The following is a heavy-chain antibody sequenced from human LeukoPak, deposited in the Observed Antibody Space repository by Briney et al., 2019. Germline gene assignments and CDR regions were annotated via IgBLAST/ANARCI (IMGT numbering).Heavy chain of an antibody. CDR3: ARAPDPLGYCSSTSCYEPDY. J-gene: IGHJ4*02. D-gene: IGHD2-2*01. CDR2: MNPNSGNT. V-gene: IGHV1-8*01. CDR1: GYTFTSYD. Sequence: VASVKVSCKASGYTFTSYDINWVRQATGQGLEWTGWMNPNSGNTGYAQKFQGRVTMTRNTSISTAYMELSSLRSEDTAAYYCARAPDPLGYCSSTSCYEPDYWGQGTLVTVSS.